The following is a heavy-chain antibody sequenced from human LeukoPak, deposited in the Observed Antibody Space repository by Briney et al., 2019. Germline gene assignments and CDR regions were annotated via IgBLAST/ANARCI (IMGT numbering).Heavy chain of an antibody. D-gene: IGHD3/OR15-3a*01. J-gene: IGHJ4*02. CDR2: VNYNGS. CDR1: GGSFSGYF. V-gene: IGHV4-34*01. CDR3: ARHGGTGVTLVEVYYFDY. Sequence: KPSETLSLTCAVYGGSFSGYFWSWIRQPPGKGLEWIGEVNYNGSNYNPSLKSRVTISVDTSKNQFSLKLSSVTAADTAVYYCARHGGTGVTLVEVYYFDYWGQGTLVTVSS.